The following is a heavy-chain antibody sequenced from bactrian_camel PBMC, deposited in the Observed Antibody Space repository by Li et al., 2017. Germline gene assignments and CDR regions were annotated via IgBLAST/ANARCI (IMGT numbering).Heavy chain of an antibody. Sequence: VQLVESGGGSVQAGGSLRLSYQVSGDAYSTYCMGWFRQAPGKQREGVAAIDSDGTTSYTDSVKGRWTISKDSAKSTLYLQMNSLQPEDTAMYYCAARQPCKVWLGYEDPGEYNIWGQGTQVTVS. CDR2: IDSDGTT. CDR1: GDAYSTYC. V-gene: IGHV3S53*01. J-gene: IGHJ4*01. D-gene: IGHD5*01. CDR3: AARQPCKVWLGYEDPGEYNI.